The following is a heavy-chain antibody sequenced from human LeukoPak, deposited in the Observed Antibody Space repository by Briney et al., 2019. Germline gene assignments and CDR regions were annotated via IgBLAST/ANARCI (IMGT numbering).Heavy chain of an antibody. J-gene: IGHJ6*04. CDR1: GYTFTRYG. CDR3: ARGGDYDFWSGYLSVDV. CDR2: ISSYNDET. Sequence: ASVKVSCKASGYTFTRYGITWVRQAPGQGLEWMGWISSYNDETNYAEKFQGRVTMTTETSTSTVYMELRRLRLDDTAVYFCARGGDYDFWSGYLSVDVWGKGTTVTVSS. D-gene: IGHD3-3*01. V-gene: IGHV1-18*01.